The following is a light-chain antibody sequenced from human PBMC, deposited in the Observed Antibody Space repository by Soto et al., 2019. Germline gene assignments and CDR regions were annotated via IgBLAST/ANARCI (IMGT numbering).Light chain of an antibody. CDR3: SSYAGDINFDV. V-gene: IGLV2-8*01. CDR2: EVS. Sequence: QSALTQPPSASGSPGQSVTISCAGTSSDIGLYNYVSWYQHHPGKAPRLIIYEVSKRPSGVPDRFSGSKSGNTASLTVSGLQAEDAAAYYFSSYAGDINFDVFGGGTKVTVL. CDR1: SSDIGLYNY. J-gene: IGLJ3*02.